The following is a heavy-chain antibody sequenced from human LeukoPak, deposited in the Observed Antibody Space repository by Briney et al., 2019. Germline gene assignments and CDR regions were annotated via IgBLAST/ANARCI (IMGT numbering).Heavy chain of an antibody. Sequence: SETLSLTCTVSGGSISSYYWSWIRQPPGKGLEWIGYIYYSGSTNYNPSLKSRVTISVDTSKNQFSLKLNSVTAADTAVYFCARRAYSAAYWKHFDYWGQGTLVTASS. CDR1: GGSISSYY. D-gene: IGHD1-1*01. V-gene: IGHV4-59*08. CDR2: IYYSGST. J-gene: IGHJ4*02. CDR3: ARRAYSAAYWKHFDY.